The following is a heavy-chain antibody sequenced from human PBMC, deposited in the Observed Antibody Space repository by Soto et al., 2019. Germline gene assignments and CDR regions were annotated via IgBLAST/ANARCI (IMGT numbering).Heavy chain of an antibody. CDR2: IKEDGSET. Sequence: GGSLRLSCAKSGFTFSTHWMDWVRQAPGKGLEWVANIKEDGSETYYVDSVKGRLTVSRDNAKNSLYLQMRSLRAEDTAVYYCAKNIGWHQYDYWGQGALVTVSS. CDR3: AKNIGWHQYDY. J-gene: IGHJ4*02. CDR1: GFTFSTHW. V-gene: IGHV3-7*03. D-gene: IGHD5-12*01.